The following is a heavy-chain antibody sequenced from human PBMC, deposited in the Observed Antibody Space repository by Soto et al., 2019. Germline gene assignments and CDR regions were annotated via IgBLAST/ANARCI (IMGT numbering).Heavy chain of an antibody. CDR1: GKRFIPML. CDR3: TRPPYN. J-gene: IGHJ4*02. V-gene: IGHV5-51*01. CDR2: IYPGDSDT. Sequence: GEALKVSSKCSGKRFIPMLIGWVRQMPGKGLEWMGVIYPGDSDTRYSPAFEGQVTTSADKSTSTAYLQWSSLKASDTAMYYCTRPPYNWGQGTLVTVSS.